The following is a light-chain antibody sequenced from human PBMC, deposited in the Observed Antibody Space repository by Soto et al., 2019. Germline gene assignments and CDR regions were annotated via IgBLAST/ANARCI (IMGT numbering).Light chain of an antibody. J-gene: IGLJ2*01. Sequence: QLVLTQSPSASASLGASDKLTCTLSSGHSSYAIAWHQKQPGKGPRYLMDLNNDGSHTKGDGIPDRFSGSSSGAERYLIISSLQSEDEADYYCQTWGTGFQVFGGGTKVTVL. CDR3: QTWGTGFQV. CDR2: LNNDGSH. V-gene: IGLV4-69*01. CDR1: SGHSSYA.